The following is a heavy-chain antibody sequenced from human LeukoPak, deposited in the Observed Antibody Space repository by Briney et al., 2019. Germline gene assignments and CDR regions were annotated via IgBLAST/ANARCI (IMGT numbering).Heavy chain of an antibody. CDR2: IXHSGST. D-gene: IGHD3-9*01. CDR3: ARVGVLYDILTGYPTPFED. J-gene: IGHJ4*02. Sequence: EIXHSGSTNYHPSLKSRVTISVDTSKNQFSLKLSSVTAADTAVYYCARVGVLYDILTGYPTPFEDWGQGTLVTVSS. V-gene: IGHV4-34*01.